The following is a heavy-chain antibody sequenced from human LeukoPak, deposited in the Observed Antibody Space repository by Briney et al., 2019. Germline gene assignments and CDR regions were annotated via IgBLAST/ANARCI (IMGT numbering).Heavy chain of an antibody. J-gene: IGHJ4*02. V-gene: IGHV1-69*13. D-gene: IGHD6-19*01. Sequence: GASVKVSCKASGGTFSSYAISWVRQAPGQGLEWMGGIIPIFGTANYAQKFQGRVTITADESTSTAYMELSSLRSEDTAVYYCARPSAKYGAVAGDLDYWGQGTLVTVSS. CDR1: GGTFSSYA. CDR3: ARPSAKYGAVAGDLDY. CDR2: IIPIFGTA.